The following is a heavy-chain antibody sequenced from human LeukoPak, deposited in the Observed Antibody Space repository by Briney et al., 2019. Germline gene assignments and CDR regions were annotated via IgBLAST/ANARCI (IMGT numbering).Heavy chain of an antibody. V-gene: IGHV1-18*01. Sequence: ASVKVSCKASGYTFTIYGISWVRQAPGQGLEWMGWISAYNGNTNYAQKLQGRVTMTTDTSTSTAYMELGSLRSDDTAVYYCARDTTGPLWYFDLWGRGTLVTVSS. CDR3: ARDTTGPLWYFDL. CDR2: ISAYNGNT. D-gene: IGHD2-8*02. CDR1: GYTFTIYG. J-gene: IGHJ2*01.